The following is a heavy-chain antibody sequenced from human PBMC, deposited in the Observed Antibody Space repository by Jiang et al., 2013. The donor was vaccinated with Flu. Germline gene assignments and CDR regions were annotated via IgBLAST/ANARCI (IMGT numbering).Heavy chain of an antibody. Sequence: VESGAEVKKPGASVKVSCKASGYTFTGYYMHWVRQAPGQGLEWMGWINPNSGGTNYAQKFQGRVTMTRDTSISTAYMELSRLRSDDTAVYYCARAVVVPAAMKNYYYGMDVWGQGTTVTVSS. D-gene: IGHD2-2*01. J-gene: IGHJ6*02. CDR3: ARAVVVPAAMKNYYYGMDV. V-gene: IGHV1-2*02. CDR1: GYTFTGYY. CDR2: INPNSGGT.